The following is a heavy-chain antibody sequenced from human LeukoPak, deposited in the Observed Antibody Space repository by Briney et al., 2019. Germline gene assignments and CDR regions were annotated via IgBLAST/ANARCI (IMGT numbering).Heavy chain of an antibody. CDR2: ISWNSGSI. D-gene: IGHD1-14*01. J-gene: IGHJ3*01. V-gene: IGHV3-9*01. CDR1: GFTFDDYA. CDR3: ASQYNDAFNF. Sequence: GRSLRLSCAASGFTFDDYAMHWVRQAPGKGLEWVSGISWNSGSIGYADSVKGRFTISRDNAKNSLYLQMNSLRAEDTAVYYCASQYNDAFNFWAQGTMATVFS.